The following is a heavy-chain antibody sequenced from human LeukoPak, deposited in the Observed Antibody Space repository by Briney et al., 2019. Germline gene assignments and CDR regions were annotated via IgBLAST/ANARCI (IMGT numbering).Heavy chain of an antibody. CDR3: AREGAAAGTNGYFDY. Sequence: PGGSLRLSCAASGFTVSSNYMSWVRQAPGKGLEWVSVIYSGGSTYYADSVKGRFTISRDNSKNTLYLQMNSLRAEDTAVYYCAREGAAAGTNGYFDYWGQGTLVTVSS. V-gene: IGHV3-53*01. J-gene: IGHJ4*02. CDR1: GFTVSSNY. CDR2: IYSGGST. D-gene: IGHD6-13*01.